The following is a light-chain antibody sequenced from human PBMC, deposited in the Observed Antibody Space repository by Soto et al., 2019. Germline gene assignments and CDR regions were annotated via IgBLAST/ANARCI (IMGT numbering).Light chain of an antibody. V-gene: IGLV2-14*01. CDR3: SSYTSSSTLV. CDR2: EVS. Sequence: QSVLTQPASVSGSPGQSITISCTGTSSDVGGYNYVSWYQQHPGKAPKLMIYEVSDRPSGVSSRFSGSKSANTASLSISGLQADDEADYYCSSYTSSSTLVFGTGTKVTVL. J-gene: IGLJ1*01. CDR1: SSDVGGYNY.